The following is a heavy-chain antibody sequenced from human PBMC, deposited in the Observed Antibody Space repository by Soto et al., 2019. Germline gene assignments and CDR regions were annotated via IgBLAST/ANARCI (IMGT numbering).Heavy chain of an antibody. CDR1: GGSFSSSSYY. D-gene: IGHD3-3*01. V-gene: IGHV4-39*01. Sequence: SETLSLTCAVYGGSFSSSSYYWGWIRQPPGKGLEWIGSIYYSGSTYYNPSLKSRVTISVDTSKNQFSLKLSSVTAADTAVYYCARHRRTIFGVVIMRFDPWGQGTLVTVSS. CDR3: ARHRRTIFGVVIMRFDP. CDR2: IYYSGST. J-gene: IGHJ5*02.